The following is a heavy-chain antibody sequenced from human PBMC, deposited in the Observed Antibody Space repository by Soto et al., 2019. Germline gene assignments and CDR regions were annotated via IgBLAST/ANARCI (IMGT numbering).Heavy chain of an antibody. Sequence: QVQLVESGGGVVQPGRSLRLSCAASGFTFSTYGMHWVRQAPGKGLEWVAVISYDGVNKYYADSVKGRFTISRDNSKNGRYLRMKGLRAEERAVYDCGKSVYKWSEGFFDCWGQGTLVTVSS. CDR3: GKSVYKWSEGFFDC. CDR1: GFTFSTYG. J-gene: IGHJ4*02. V-gene: IGHV3-30*18. CDR2: ISYDGVNK. D-gene: IGHD1-1*01.